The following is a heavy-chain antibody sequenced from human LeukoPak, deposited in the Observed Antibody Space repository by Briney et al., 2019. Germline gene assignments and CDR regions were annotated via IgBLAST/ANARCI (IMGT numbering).Heavy chain of an antibody. V-gene: IGHV1-8*01. D-gene: IGHD3-3*01. CDR3: ARGQVQEWLDWFDP. J-gene: IGHJ5*02. CDR1: GYTFTSYD. Sequence: ASVKVSCKASGYTFTSYDINWVRQAAGQGLEWMGWMNPNSGNTGYAQKFQGRVTMTRNTSISTAYMELSSLRSEDTAVYYCARGQVQEWLDWFDPWGQGTLVTVSS. CDR2: MNPNSGNT.